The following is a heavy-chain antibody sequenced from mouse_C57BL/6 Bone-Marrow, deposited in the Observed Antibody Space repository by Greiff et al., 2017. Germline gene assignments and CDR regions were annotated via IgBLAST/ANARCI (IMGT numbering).Heavy chain of an antibody. Sequence: EVQLQESGAELVRPGASVKLSCTASGFNIKDDYMHWVKQRPEQGLEWIGWIDPENGDTEYASKFQGKATITAYTSSNTAYLQLSSLTSEDTAVYYCTTIYYYGSSPLDYWGQGTTLTGSS. CDR1: GFNIKDDY. J-gene: IGHJ2*01. CDR3: TTIYYYGSSPLDY. CDR2: IDPENGDT. D-gene: IGHD1-1*01. V-gene: IGHV14-4*01.